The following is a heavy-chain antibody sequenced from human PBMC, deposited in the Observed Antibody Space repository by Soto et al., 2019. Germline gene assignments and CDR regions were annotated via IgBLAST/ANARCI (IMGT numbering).Heavy chain of an antibody. CDR1: GFIFSRYD. J-gene: IGHJ3*02. Sequence: VQLVESGGGVVQPGRSLRLSCAASGFIFSRYDMHWLRQAPGKGLEWVALISSDGSNKYYADSVKGRFTISRDNSKNTLYLQMSSLRAEDAAMYYCAKVGSSWFEGAFDIWGQGTMVTVSS. CDR3: AKVGSSWFEGAFDI. V-gene: IGHV3-30*18. D-gene: IGHD6-13*01. CDR2: ISSDGSNK.